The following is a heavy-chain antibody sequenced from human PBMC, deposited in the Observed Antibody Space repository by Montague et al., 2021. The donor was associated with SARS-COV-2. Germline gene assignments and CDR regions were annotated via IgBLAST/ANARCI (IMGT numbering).Heavy chain of an antibody. CDR3: ASGTKRVFTYDFDSSGYGSDY. J-gene: IGHJ4*02. CDR1: GGSFSGYY. D-gene: IGHD3-22*01. Sequence: SETLSLTCAVSGGSFSGYYWSWIRQPPGKGLEWIGEINHSGSTKYNPSLKSRVTISVDTSKNQFSLKLSSVTVADTAVYYCASGTKRVFTYDFDSSGYGSDYWGQGTPVTVSS. V-gene: IGHV4-34*01. CDR2: INHSGST.